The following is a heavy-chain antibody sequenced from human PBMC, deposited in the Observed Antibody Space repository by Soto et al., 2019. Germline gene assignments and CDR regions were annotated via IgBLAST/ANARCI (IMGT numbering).Heavy chain of an antibody. CDR3: AKDQRYCSGGSCYLGYYDGMDV. V-gene: IGHV3-23*01. D-gene: IGHD2-15*01. CDR1: GFTFNTFA. J-gene: IGHJ6*02. CDR2: ISARSGNT. Sequence: EVQLLESGGGLVQPGGSLRLSCAASGFTFNTFAMSWVRQAPGKGLEWVSGISARSGNTYYADSVKGRFTISRDNSKNTLNLQMNSLRAEDTAVYYCAKDQRYCSGGSCYLGYYDGMDVWGQGTTVTVSS.